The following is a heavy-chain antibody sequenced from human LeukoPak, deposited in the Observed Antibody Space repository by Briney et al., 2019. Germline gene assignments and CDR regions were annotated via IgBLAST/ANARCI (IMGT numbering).Heavy chain of an antibody. J-gene: IGHJ6*03. V-gene: IGHV3-23*01. CDR3: AKVRTKQRSYYYYYMDV. CDR1: GFTFSSYA. D-gene: IGHD2-2*01. CDR2: ISGSGGST. Sequence: GGSLRLSCAASGFTFSSYAMSWVRQPPGKGLEWVSAISGSGGSTYYADSVKGRFTISRDNSKNTLYLQMNSLRAEDTAVYYCAKVRTKQRSYYYYYMDVWGEGTTVTVSS.